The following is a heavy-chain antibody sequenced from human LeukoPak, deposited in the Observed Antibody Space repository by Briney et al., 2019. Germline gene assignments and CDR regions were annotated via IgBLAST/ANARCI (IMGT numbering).Heavy chain of an antibody. CDR3: ARVPSSFGSGRDQYYFDY. CDR2: LSYDRSNK. V-gene: IGHV3-30-3*01. J-gene: IGHJ4*02. Sequence: GGSLRLSCAASGFTFSSYAMHWVRQAPGKGLEWVAVLSYDRSNKYYADSVKGRFTISRDNSKNTLYLQMNSLRAEDTAVYYCARVPSSFGSGRDQYYFDYWGQGTLVTVSS. D-gene: IGHD3-10*01. CDR1: GFTFSSYA.